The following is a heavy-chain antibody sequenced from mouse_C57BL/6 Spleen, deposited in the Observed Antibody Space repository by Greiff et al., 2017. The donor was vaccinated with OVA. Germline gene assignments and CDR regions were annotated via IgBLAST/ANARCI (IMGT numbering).Heavy chain of an antibody. CDR1: GYTFTSYW. CDR2: IDPSDSYT. V-gene: IGHV1-59*01. D-gene: IGHD1-1*01. CDR3: ARGILPRGYAMDY. Sequence: QVQLKQPGAELVRPGTSVKLSCKASGYTFTSYWMHWVKQRPGQGLEWIGVIDPSDSYTNYNQKFKGKATLTVDTSSSTAYMQLSSLTSEDSAVYYCARGILPRGYAMDYWGQGTSVTVSS. J-gene: IGHJ4*01.